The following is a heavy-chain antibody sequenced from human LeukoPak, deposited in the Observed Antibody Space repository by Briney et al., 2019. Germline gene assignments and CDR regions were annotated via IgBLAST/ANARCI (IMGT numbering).Heavy chain of an antibody. Sequence: PSETLSLTCTVSGGSISSYYWSWIRQPPGKGLEWIGYIYYSGSTNYNPSLKSRVTISVDTSKNQFSLKLSSVTAADTAVYYCARDIRGGSPMTHVAFDIWGQGTMVTVSS. CDR2: IYYSGST. CDR1: GGSISSYY. J-gene: IGHJ3*02. CDR3: ARDIRGGSPMTHVAFDI. V-gene: IGHV4-59*01. D-gene: IGHD2-15*01.